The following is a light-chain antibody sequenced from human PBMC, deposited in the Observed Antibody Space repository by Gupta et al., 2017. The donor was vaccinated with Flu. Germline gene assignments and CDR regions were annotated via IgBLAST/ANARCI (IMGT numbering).Light chain of an antibody. Sequence: EIVMTQSPATLSVSPGERATLSSRASQRVSSHLAWYQQKPGQAPRLLIYGASTRATGIPARLSCSGSGAEFTPTISILHSDVVAVYYCQQYNNWRGTFGQGTRVEIK. V-gene: IGKV3-15*01. CDR1: QRVSSH. CDR2: GAS. J-gene: IGKJ1*01. CDR3: QQYNNWRGT.